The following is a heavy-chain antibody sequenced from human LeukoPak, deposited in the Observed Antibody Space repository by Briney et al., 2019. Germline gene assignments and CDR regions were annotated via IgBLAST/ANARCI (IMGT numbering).Heavy chain of an antibody. CDR3: ARGPLSSGWYYFDY. CDR1: GGSISSYY. D-gene: IGHD6-19*01. CDR2: IYYSGST. J-gene: IGHJ4*02. V-gene: IGHV4-59*01. Sequence: PSETLSLTCTVSGGSISSYYWSWIRRPPGKGLEWIGYIYYSGSTNYNPSLKCRVTISVDTSKNQFSLKLSSVTAADTAVYYCARGPLSSGWYYFDYWGQGTLVTVSS.